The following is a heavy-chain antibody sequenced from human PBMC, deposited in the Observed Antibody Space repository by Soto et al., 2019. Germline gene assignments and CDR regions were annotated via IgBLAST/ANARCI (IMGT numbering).Heavy chain of an antibody. CDR3: ARKDYFRPPLNHFDY. Sequence: ASVNVSCKTSGYSFNRYPIHWVRQAPGQGLEWMGWINPANGDTGFSQKFQDRVTITRDTSASTAYMELSSLKSEDTAVYYCARKDYFRPPLNHFDYWGQGPLVTVSS. D-gene: IGHD4-17*01. V-gene: IGHV1-3*01. CDR2: INPANGDT. J-gene: IGHJ4*02. CDR1: GYSFNRYP.